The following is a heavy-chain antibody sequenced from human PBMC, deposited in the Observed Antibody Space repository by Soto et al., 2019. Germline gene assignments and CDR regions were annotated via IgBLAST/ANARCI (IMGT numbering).Heavy chain of an antibody. CDR1: GAFISGYY. CDR2: IYTSGST. J-gene: IGHJ5*01. CDR3: ARESTVAGTDNWFDS. V-gene: IGHV4-4*07. Sequence: ETLSLTCTVSGAFISGYYWSWIRQPAGKGLEWIGRIYTSGSTKYSPSLKSRATMSVDTSKKQFSLKLNSVTAADTAVYYCARESTVAGTDNWFDSWGQGTLVNVSS. D-gene: IGHD6-13*01.